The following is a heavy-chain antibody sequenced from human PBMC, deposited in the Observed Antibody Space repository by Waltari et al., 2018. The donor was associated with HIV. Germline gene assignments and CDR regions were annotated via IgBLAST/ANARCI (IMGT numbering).Heavy chain of an antibody. CDR3: ARGPVGYYDSSGYYFY. CDR2: INHSGST. CDR1: GGSFSGYY. J-gene: IGHJ4*02. Sequence: QVQLQQWGAGLLKPSETLSLTCAVYGGSFSGYYWSWIRQPPGKGLEWIGEINHSGSTNYNPSLKSRVTISVDTSKNQFSLKLSSVTAADTAVYYCARGPVGYYDSSGYYFYWGQGTLVTVSS. D-gene: IGHD3-22*01. V-gene: IGHV4-34*01.